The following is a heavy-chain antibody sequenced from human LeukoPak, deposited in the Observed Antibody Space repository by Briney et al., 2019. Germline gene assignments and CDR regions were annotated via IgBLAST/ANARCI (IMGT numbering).Heavy chain of an antibody. CDR1: GYSFTDYY. D-gene: IGHD2-21*01. J-gene: IGHJ5*02. Sequence: GASVKVSCKTSGYSFTDYYMHWVRQAPGQGLEWMGWINPNSGGTSSAQKFQGRVTMTRDTSITTVYMEVRWLTSDDTAVYYCARADRLHGGPYLIGPWGQGTLVTVSP. CDR3: ARADRLHGGPYLIGP. V-gene: IGHV1-2*02. CDR2: INPNSGGT.